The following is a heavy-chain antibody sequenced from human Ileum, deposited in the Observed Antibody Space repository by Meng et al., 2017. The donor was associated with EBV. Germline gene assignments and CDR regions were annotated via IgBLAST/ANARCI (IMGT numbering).Heavy chain of an antibody. J-gene: IGHJ4*02. CDR1: RYTFTRNA. CDR3: ARDSGYTRSWSGDY. Sequence: QGRVVQYGAELKKPGASVKVSCKASRYTFTRNAINWVRQAPGQGLEWMGWISNNTGNPTYAQGFAGRFVFSLDTSVSTAYLQISGLKAEDTAIYYCARDSGYTRSWSGDYWGQGTLVTVSS. V-gene: IGHV7-4-1*02. CDR2: ISNNTGNP. D-gene: IGHD6-13*01.